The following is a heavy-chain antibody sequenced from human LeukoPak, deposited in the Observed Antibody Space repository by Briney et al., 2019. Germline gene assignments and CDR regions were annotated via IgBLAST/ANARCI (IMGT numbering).Heavy chain of an antibody. V-gene: IGHV1-24*01. J-gene: IGHJ4*02. D-gene: IGHD1-26*01. CDR2: FDPEDGET. CDR1: GYTLTELS. CDR3: AIGGPLIVGAFDY. Sequence: GASVKVSCKVSGYTLTELSMHWVRQAPGKGLEWMGGFDPEDGETIYAQKSQGRITMTEDTSTDTAYMELSSLRSEDTAVCYCAIGGPLIVGAFDYWGQGTLVTVSS.